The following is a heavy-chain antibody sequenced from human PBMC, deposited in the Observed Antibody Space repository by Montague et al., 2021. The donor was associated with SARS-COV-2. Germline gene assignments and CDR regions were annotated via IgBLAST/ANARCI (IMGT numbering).Heavy chain of an antibody. Sequence: SETLSLTCAVYRGSFHGFYWRWIRQSPGKGLEWIGEIGHSGNTNYNPSLKSRVTISVDTSKNQFSLNVTSVTAADTATYYCARGSHVVGIRPGFRYWGQGTQVAVSS. CDR3: ARGSHVVGIRPGFRY. J-gene: IGHJ4*02. CDR2: IGHSGNT. CDR1: RGSFHGFY. V-gene: IGHV4-34*01. D-gene: IGHD2-21*01.